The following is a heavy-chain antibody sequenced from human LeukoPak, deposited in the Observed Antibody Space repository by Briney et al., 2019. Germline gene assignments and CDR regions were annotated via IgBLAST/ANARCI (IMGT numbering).Heavy chain of an antibody. Sequence: SVKVSCKASGYTFTGYYMHWVRQAPGQGLEWMGGIIPIFGTANYAQKFQGRVTITADESTSTAYMELSSLRSEDTAVYYCARGEYTYYDILTGYYSLDYWGQGTLVTVSS. D-gene: IGHD3-9*01. CDR3: ARGEYTYYDILTGYYSLDY. CDR2: IIPIFGTA. J-gene: IGHJ4*02. V-gene: IGHV1-69*13. CDR1: GYTFTGYY.